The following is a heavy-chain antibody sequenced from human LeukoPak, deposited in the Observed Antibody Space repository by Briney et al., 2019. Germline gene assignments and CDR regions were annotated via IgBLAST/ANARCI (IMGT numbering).Heavy chain of an antibody. J-gene: IGHJ4*02. V-gene: IGHV3-74*01. CDR2: INSDGSIT. CDR1: GFTFSSYC. Sequence: GGSLRLSCAASGFTFSSYCMHWVRQAPGKGLVWVSRINSDGSITSYADSVKGRFTISRDNAKNTLYVQMNSLRAEDTAVYYCARAYCSTTSCRLDYWGQGTLVTVSS. CDR3: ARAYCSTTSCRLDY. D-gene: IGHD2-2*01.